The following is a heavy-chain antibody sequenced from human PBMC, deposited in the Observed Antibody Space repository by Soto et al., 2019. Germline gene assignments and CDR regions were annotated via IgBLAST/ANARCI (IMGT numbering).Heavy chain of an antibody. CDR1: GYSFTSYW. CDR2: IYPGDSDT. CDR3: ARHALTTVVTPAAWFDP. J-gene: IGHJ5*02. Sequence: RGESLKISCKGSGYSFTSYWIGWVRQMPGKGLEWMGIIYPGDSDTRYSPSFQGQVTISADKSISTAYLQWSSLKASDTAMYYCARHALTTVVTPAAWFDPWGQGTLVTVSS. V-gene: IGHV5-51*01. D-gene: IGHD4-17*01.